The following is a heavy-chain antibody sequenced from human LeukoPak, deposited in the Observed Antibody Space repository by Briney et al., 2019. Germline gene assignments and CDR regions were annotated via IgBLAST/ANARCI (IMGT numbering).Heavy chain of an antibody. J-gene: IGHJ3*02. V-gene: IGHV1-2*02. D-gene: IGHD6-13*01. CDR1: GYTFTGYY. CDR3: ARDLSVRSSWYEIAAFDI. Sequence: ASVKVSCKASGYTFTGYYMHWVRQAPGQGLEWMGWINPNSGGTNYAQKFQGRVTMTRDTSISTAYMELSSLRSDDTAVYYCARDLSVRSSWYEIAAFDIWGQGTMVTVSP. CDR2: INPNSGGT.